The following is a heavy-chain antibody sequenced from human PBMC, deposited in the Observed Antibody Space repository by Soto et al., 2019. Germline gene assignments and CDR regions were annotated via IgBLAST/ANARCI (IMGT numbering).Heavy chain of an antibody. CDR1: GFTFSSYS. J-gene: IGHJ5*02. CDR3: ARDRGSSGWYAGGWFDP. CDR2: ISSSSSNK. D-gene: IGHD6-19*01. Sequence: EVQLVESGGGLVKPGGSLRLSCAASGFTFSSYSMNWVRQAPGEGLEWVSCISSSSSNKYYADSVKGRFTLSRDNAKNSLYLQMNSLRAEDTAVYYCARDRGSSGWYAGGWFDPWGQGTLVTVSS. V-gene: IGHV3-21*01.